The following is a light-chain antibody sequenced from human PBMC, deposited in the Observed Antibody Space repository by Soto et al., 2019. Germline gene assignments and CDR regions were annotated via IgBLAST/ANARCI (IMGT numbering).Light chain of an antibody. V-gene: IGKV3-20*01. J-gene: IGKJ5*01. Sequence: SPGTLSLSPGERATLSCWASQSVDSNYLAWYQQKPGQAPRLLIYDASSRATGIPDRFSGSGSGTDFTLTISRLEPEDFAVYLDQQYTHFNTIGQGTRLAIK. CDR3: QQYTHFNT. CDR2: DAS. CDR1: QSVDSNY.